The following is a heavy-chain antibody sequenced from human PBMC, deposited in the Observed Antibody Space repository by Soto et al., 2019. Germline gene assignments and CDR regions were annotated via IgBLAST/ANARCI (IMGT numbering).Heavy chain of an antibody. CDR1: GYTFTSYG. D-gene: IGHD5-12*01. Sequence: ASVKVSCKASGYTFTSYGISWVRQAPGQGLEWMGWISAYNGNTNYAQKLQGRVTMTTDTSTSTAYMELRSLRSDDTAVYYCASSVGGYSGYDRGGYFDYWGQGTLVTVS. CDR2: ISAYNGNT. V-gene: IGHV1-18*01. CDR3: ASSVGGYSGYDRGGYFDY. J-gene: IGHJ4*02.